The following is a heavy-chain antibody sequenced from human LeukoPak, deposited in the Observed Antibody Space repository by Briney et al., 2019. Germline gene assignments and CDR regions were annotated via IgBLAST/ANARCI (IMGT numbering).Heavy chain of an antibody. CDR3: ARAGPGIAVAGKMDV. CDR2: IMPLFGTA. Sequence: SVKVSCKASGGTFSRNDISWVRQAPGQGLEWMGGIMPLFGTAKNAQRFQGRVTITADKSTSTAYMELSSLRSEDTAVYYCARAGPGIAVAGKMDVWGKGTTVTVSS. V-gene: IGHV1-69*06. CDR1: GGTFSRND. D-gene: IGHD6-19*01. J-gene: IGHJ6*04.